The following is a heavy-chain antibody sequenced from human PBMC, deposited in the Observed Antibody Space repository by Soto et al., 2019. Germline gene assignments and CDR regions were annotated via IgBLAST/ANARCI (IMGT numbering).Heavy chain of an antibody. CDR3: ARDSVDTAMVTWFDP. J-gene: IGHJ5*02. D-gene: IGHD5-18*01. CDR1: GYTFSSYA. V-gene: IGHV1-69*13. Sequence: ASVKVSCKASGYTFSSYAISWVRQAPGQGLEWMGGIIPIFGTANYAQKFQGRVTITADESTSTAYMELSSLRSEDTAVYYCARDSVDTAMVTWFDPWGQGTLVTVSS. CDR2: IIPIFGTA.